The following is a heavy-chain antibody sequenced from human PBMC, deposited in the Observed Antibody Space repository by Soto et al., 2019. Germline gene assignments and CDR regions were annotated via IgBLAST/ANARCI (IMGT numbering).Heavy chain of an antibody. V-gene: IGHV3-53*01. CDR2: LYSGGTT. CDR3: ARETVTSGGGAFDI. J-gene: IGHJ3*02. D-gene: IGHD4-17*01. Sequence: EVQLVESGGGLIQPGGSLRLSCAASGFTVSSNYMSWVRQAPGEVLEWVSVLYSGGTTYYADSVKGRFTISRDNSKNTLYLQTTSLRAEDTAVYYCARETVTSGGGAFDIWGQGTMVTVSS. CDR1: GFTVSSNY.